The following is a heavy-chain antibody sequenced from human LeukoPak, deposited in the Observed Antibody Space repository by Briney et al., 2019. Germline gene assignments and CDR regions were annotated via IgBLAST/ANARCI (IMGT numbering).Heavy chain of an antibody. J-gene: IGHJ4*02. CDR3: ARDRHILEWLFKLHY. Sequence: GGSLRLSCAASGFAYSDYYMSWIRQAPGKGLEWVSYIGNTGNTIYYADSVKGRFTISRDNAKNLLYLQMNSLRAEDTAVYYCARDRHILEWLFKLHYWGQGTLVTVSS. CDR2: IGNTGNTI. CDR1: GFAYSDYY. D-gene: IGHD3-3*01. V-gene: IGHV3-11*01.